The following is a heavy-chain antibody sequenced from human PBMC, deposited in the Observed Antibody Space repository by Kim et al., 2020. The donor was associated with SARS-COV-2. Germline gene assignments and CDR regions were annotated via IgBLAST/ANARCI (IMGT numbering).Heavy chain of an antibody. Sequence: QKFQGRVTMTRDTSTSTVYMELSSLRSEDTAVYYCARDNGDYGGIYGMDVWGQGTTVTVSS. D-gene: IGHD4-17*01. J-gene: IGHJ6*02. CDR3: ARDNGDYGGIYGMDV. V-gene: IGHV1-46*01.